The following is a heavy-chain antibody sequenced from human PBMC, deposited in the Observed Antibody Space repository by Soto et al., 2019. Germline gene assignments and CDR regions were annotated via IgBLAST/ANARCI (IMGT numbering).Heavy chain of an antibody. J-gene: IGHJ4*02. CDR1: GFTFDEHT. Sequence: EVQLVESGGVVVQPGGSLRLSCAASGFTFDEHTMHWVRQVPGKGLEWVSLFSWDGGDKYYTDSGKGRFTTSRDNSKNSLYLPMTRMRAEDTALYDCARDSPLANFDYWGQRTLVTVSS. CDR3: ARDSPLANFDY. CDR2: FSWDGGDK. V-gene: IGHV3-43*01.